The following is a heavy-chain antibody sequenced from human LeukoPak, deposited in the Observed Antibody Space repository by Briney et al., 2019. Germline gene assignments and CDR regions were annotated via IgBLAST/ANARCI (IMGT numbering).Heavy chain of an antibody. V-gene: IGHV4-4*09. D-gene: IGHD4-11*01. J-gene: IGHJ4*02. CDR1: GGSISNYY. CDR3: ARHRYSNYYFDY. CDR2: TYTSGST. Sequence: SETLSLTCTVSGGSISNYYWSWIRQPPGTGLEWIGFTYTSGSTNYNPSLKSRVTISVDTSKNQFSLKLSSVTAADTAVYYCARHRYSNYYFDYWGQGTLVTVSS.